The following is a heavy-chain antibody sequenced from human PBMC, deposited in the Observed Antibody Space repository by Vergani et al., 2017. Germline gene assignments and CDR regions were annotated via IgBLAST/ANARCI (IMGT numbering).Heavy chain of an antibody. CDR3: ARRSCIVYDIFSGTQYFFVF. D-gene: IGHD3-9*01. CDR1: NDSVSNTIYY. V-gene: IGHV4-39*07. J-gene: IGHJ4*02. Sequence: QVQLQESGPGLVKPSETLSLTCTVSNDSVSNTIYYWGWIRQTPGKGLEWIGSIYYSGSTYYNPSLESRVTMSVDTSKRQFSLRLNSLTAADTAVYYCARRSCIVYDIFSGTQYFFVFWGQGTRVTVSS. CDR2: IYYSGST.